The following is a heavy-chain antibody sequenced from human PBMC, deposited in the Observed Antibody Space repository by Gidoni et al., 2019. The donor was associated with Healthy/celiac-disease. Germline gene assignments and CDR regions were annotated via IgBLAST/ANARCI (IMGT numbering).Heavy chain of an antibody. D-gene: IGHD6-19*01. CDR3: AKGAVAGIVPNWFDP. J-gene: IGHJ5*02. Sequence: QVQLVESGGGVVQPGRSLRLSCAASGFTFSSYGMHWVRQAPGKGLEWVAVISYDGSNKYYADSVKGRFTISRDNSKNTLYLQMNSLRAEDTAVYYCAKGAVAGIVPNWFDPWGQGTLVTVSS. V-gene: IGHV3-30*18. CDR2: ISYDGSNK. CDR1: GFTFSSYG.